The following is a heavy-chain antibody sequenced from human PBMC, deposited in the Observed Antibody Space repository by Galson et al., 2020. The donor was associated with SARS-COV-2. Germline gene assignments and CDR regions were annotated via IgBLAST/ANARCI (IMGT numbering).Heavy chain of an antibody. CDR3: AHRRSGWNLESFQH. CDR1: GFSLSTSGVG. CDR2: IYWDDDK. V-gene: IGHV2-5*02. D-gene: IGHD6-19*01. J-gene: IGHJ1*01. Sequence: SGPTLVKPTQTLTLTCTFSGFSLSTSGVGVGWIRQPPGKALEWLALIYWDDDKRYSPSLKSRLTITKDTSKNQVVLTMTNMDPVDTATYYCAHRRSGWNLESFQHWGQGTLVTVSS.